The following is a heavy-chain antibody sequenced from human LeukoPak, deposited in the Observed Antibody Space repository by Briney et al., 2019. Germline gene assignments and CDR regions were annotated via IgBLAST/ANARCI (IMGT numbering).Heavy chain of an antibody. CDR3: AKDRPNYYDTSGHYYRRNGDC. D-gene: IGHD3-22*01. Sequence: PGGSLGLSCAASGFTFSSYSMNWVRQAPGKGLEWVSSISSSSSYIYYADSVKGRFTISRDNAKNSLYLQMNSLRAEDTAVYYCAKDRPNYYDTSGHYYRRNGDCWGQGTLVTVS. V-gene: IGHV3-21*04. CDR1: GFTFSSYS. J-gene: IGHJ4*02. CDR2: ISSSSSYI.